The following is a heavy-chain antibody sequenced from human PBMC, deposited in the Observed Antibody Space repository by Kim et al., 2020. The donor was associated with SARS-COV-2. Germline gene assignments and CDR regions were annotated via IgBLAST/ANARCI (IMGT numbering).Heavy chain of an antibody. J-gene: IGHJ5*02. CDR3: AREPIPDANNWFDP. D-gene: IGHD2-2*02. V-gene: IGHV6-1*01. Sequence: AVSVKSRITINPDTSKNQFSLQLNSVTPEDTAVYYCAREPIPDANNWFDPWGQGTLVTVSS.